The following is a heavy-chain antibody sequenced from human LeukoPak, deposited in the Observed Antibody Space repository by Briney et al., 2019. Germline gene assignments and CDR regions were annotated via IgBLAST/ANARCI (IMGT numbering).Heavy chain of an antibody. J-gene: IGHJ4*02. CDR2: ISGSGGST. CDR1: GFIFSTYA. Sequence: PGGSLRLSCATSGFIFSTYALSWVRQAPGKGLEWASSISGSGGSTYHADSVKGRFTISRGSSKNTLYLQMNSLRAEDTAIYYCARVIRAAPGKGYFDYWGQGTLVTVSS. CDR3: ARVIRAAPGKGYFDY. D-gene: IGHD6-13*01. V-gene: IGHV3-23*01.